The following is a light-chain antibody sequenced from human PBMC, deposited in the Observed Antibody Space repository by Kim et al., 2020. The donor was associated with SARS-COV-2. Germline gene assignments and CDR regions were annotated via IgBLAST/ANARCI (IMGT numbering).Light chain of an antibody. V-gene: IGLV1-40*03. Sequence: QWVTISCPETSSTSGAGHDVHWYQPLPGTAPKLLIYRNHNRPSGVPDRFSGSKSGASASLGITGLQAEDEADYYCQSYDRSLTGSVFGGGTKLTVL. CDR2: RNH. J-gene: IGLJ3*02. CDR1: SSTSGAGHD. CDR3: QSYDRSLTGSV.